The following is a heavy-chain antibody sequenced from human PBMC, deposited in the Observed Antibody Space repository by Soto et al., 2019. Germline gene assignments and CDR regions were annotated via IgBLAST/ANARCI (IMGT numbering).Heavy chain of an antibody. V-gene: IGHV3-21*01. CDR1: GFTFSSYS. CDR2: ISSSSSYI. D-gene: IGHD2-2*01. CDR3: ARGKYQAQVISYGMDV. Sequence: GGSLRLSCAASGFTFSSYSMNWVRQAPGKGLEWVSSISSSSSYIYYADSVKGRFTISRDNAKNSLYLQMNSLRAEDTAVYYCARGKYQAQVISYGMDVWGQGTTVTVSS. J-gene: IGHJ6*02.